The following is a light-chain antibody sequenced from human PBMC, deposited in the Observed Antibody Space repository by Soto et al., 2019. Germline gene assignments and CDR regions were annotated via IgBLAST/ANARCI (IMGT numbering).Light chain of an antibody. Sequence: DIQMTQSPSSLSASVGDRVTITCRASQNIRSYLNWYQQKPGKAPQLIIYATSSLQTGVPSRFSASGSGTDFSRVSSDLQPEDSATFYCQQCYSSRWTSGRGTKVEI. V-gene: IGKV1-39*01. CDR3: QQCYSSRWT. CDR2: ATS. J-gene: IGKJ1*01. CDR1: QNIRSY.